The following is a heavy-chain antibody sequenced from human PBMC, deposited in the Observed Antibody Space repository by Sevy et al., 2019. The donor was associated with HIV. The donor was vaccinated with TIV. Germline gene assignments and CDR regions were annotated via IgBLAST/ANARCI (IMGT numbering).Heavy chain of an antibody. Sequence: GGSLRLSCAASGFTVSSNYMSWVRQAPGKGLEWVSVIYSGGSTYYADSVKGRFTISRDNSKNTLYLQMNSLRAEDTAVYYCAREIYDSSGYYPLDYWGQGTLVTVSS. CDR3: AREIYDSSGYYPLDY. V-gene: IGHV3-53*01. J-gene: IGHJ4*02. CDR1: GFTVSSNY. D-gene: IGHD3-22*01. CDR2: IYSGGST.